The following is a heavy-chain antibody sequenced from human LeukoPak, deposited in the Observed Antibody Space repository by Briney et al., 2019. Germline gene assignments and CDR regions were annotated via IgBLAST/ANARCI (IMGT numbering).Heavy chain of an antibody. D-gene: IGHD2-2*01. CDR3: AKDYCTITTCSYDS. CDR2: ISGSGDTT. Sequence: GGSLSLSCAASGFTFSSYAMSWVRQAPGKGPEWVSGISGSGDTTYYADSVKGRFTISRDNSNNTLYLQMNILRAEDTAVYSCAKDYCTITTCSYDSRGQGTLVTVSS. CDR1: GFTFSSYA. J-gene: IGHJ4*02. V-gene: IGHV3-23*01.